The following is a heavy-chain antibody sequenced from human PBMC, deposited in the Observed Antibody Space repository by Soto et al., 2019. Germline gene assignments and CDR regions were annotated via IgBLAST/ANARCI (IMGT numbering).Heavy chain of an antibody. D-gene: IGHD3-9*01. CDR1: DGSSCGFY. Sequence: TCSVADGSSCGFYWSCIRKPPGKRLEWIGYIDYYGSTNYNPPLKSRVTISVDRSNNQLSLELTTVNAGDTAGSYCRTRFSVDHFDYLRKRALVTVSS. J-gene: IGHJ4*02. CDR3: RTRFSVDHFDY. CDR2: IDYYGST. V-gene: IGHV4-59*08.